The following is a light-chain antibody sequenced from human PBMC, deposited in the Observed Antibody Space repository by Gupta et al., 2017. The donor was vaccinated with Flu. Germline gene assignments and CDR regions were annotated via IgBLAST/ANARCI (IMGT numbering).Light chain of an antibody. CDR2: DSF. CDR3: QQRTIWPPFT. Sequence: ESASLTCSSSENIGSHLSWYQLKPGQAPRLLILDSFVRAAGVPVRFSSSGSGKDLTLTISSVEPEDVAVYYCQQRTIWPPFTFGQGTKLEI. CDR1: ENIGSH. J-gene: IGKJ2*01. V-gene: IGKV3-11*01.